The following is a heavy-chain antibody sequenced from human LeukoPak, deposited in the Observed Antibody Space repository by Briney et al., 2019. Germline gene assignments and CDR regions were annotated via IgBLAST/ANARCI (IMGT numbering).Heavy chain of an antibody. D-gene: IGHD2-21*02. Sequence: GGSLRLSCAASGFTFSGYNMNWVRQAPGKGLEWVSSISNSSSYIYYADSVKGRFTISRDNARNSLYLQMNSLRAEDTSVYFCVRSTGGDWYTFDTWGQGTMVTVSS. V-gene: IGHV3-21*01. CDR3: VRSTGGDWYTFDT. J-gene: IGHJ3*02. CDR1: GFTFSGYN. CDR2: ISNSSSYI.